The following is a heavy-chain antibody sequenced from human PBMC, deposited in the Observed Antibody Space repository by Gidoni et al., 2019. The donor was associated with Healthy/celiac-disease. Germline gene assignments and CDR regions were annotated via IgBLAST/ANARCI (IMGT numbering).Heavy chain of an antibody. CDR2: MSSSGSTI. V-gene: IGHV3-11*01. Sequence: QVQLVESGGGLVKPGGFLSLSCAAPGFTFSDYYLSWIRQAPGKGLEWISYMSSSGSTIYCADSVKGRFTITRDNAKNSLYLQMNSLRAEDTAVYYCTRGCSGYDCPFDYWGQGTLVTVSS. CDR3: TRGCSGYDCPFDY. CDR1: GFTFSDYY. J-gene: IGHJ4*02. D-gene: IGHD5-12*01.